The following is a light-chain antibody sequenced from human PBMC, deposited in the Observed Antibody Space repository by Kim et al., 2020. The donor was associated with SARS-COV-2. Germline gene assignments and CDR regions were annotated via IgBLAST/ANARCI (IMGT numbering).Light chain of an antibody. V-gene: IGKV3-20*01. CDR1: QSVTSTS. CDR2: NAF. Sequence: SPGERATLACTASQSVTSTSLAWFQQRPGQAPRLLIFNAFTRATGIPDRFSGSGSGTDFTLTITRLEPEDFAVYYCQQYSSSLWTFGQGTKVDIK. J-gene: IGKJ1*01. CDR3: QQYSSSLWT.